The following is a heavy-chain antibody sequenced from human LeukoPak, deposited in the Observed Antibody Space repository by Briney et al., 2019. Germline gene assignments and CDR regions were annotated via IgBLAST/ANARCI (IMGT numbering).Heavy chain of an antibody. Sequence: GGSLRFSCAASGFTFRSYAMHWVRQAPGKGLEWVAVISYDGSNKYYADSVKGRFTISRDNSKNTLYLQMNSLRSEDTAVYYCARDATGDGDLESWGQGTLVTVSP. J-gene: IGHJ5*02. CDR1: GFTFRSYA. V-gene: IGHV3-30*04. CDR2: ISYDGSNK. D-gene: IGHD4-17*01. CDR3: ARDATGDGDLES.